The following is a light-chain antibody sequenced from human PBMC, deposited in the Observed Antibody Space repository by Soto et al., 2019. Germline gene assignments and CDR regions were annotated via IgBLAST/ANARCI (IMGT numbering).Light chain of an antibody. Sequence: SYKVTHPPSVSMAPGHTSRITCGGNNIGDKNVHWYQQKPGQVPVLVVYDDSVRPSGIPERLSGYNSGNTATLTISSVEAGDEADYYCQVWDTSSDRSYVFGTGTKVTVL. CDR1: NIGDKN. CDR3: QVWDTSSDRSYV. V-gene: IGLV3-21*02. CDR2: DDS. J-gene: IGLJ1*01.